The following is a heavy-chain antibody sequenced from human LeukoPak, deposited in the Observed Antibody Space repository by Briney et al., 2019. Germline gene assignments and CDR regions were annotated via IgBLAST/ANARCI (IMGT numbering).Heavy chain of an antibody. CDR3: TGAGSYWVDS. V-gene: IGHV4-39*01. Sequence: SETLSLTCTVSGGSISSSSYYWGWIRQPPGKGLEWIGSTYYRGSTYYNPSLESRVSISVDTSKNQFSLKLSSVTAADVAVYYCTGAGSYWVDSWGQGTLVTVSS. D-gene: IGHD3-10*01. CDR2: TYYRGST. J-gene: IGHJ4*02. CDR1: GGSISSSSYY.